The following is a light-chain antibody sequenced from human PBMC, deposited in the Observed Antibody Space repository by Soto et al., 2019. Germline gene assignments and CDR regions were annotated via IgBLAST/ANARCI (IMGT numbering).Light chain of an antibody. V-gene: IGKV3-20*01. Sequence: VLPQSPDTLSLSPGDRATLSCRASQSVRSTFLAWYQQKPGQAPRLLIYGASNRAAGIPERFSGSASGTEFTLPISSLEPADSAVYYCQQYHDSPLNTFGQGTKLQIK. J-gene: IGKJ2*01. CDR2: GAS. CDR3: QQYHDSPLNT. CDR1: QSVRSTF.